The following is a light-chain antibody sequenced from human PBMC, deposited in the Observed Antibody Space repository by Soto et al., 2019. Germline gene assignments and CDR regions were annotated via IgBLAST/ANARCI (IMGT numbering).Light chain of an antibody. J-gene: IGKJ1*01. V-gene: IGKV3-20*01. Sequence: EIVLTQSPGTLSLSPGERATLSCRASQSVSSSYLAWSQQKPGQAPRLLIYGASSRATGIPDRFSGSGSGTDFTLTISRLEPEDFAVYYCHQYDSWTFGQGTKVDIK. CDR1: QSVSSSY. CDR3: HQYDSWT. CDR2: GAS.